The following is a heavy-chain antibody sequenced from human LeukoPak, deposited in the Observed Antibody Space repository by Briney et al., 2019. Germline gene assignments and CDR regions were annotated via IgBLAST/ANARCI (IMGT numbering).Heavy chain of an antibody. CDR3: AKANTMTTFYNWFDP. CDR2: ISGGSGNT. J-gene: IGHJ5*02. D-gene: IGHD3-16*01. Sequence: GGSLRLSCVVSGFTSSTYAMSWVRQAPGKGLEWVSDISGGSGNTYYADSVKGRFTISRDNSKNTVYLQMNSLRAEDTAVYYCAKANTMTTFYNWFDPWGQGTLVTVSS. V-gene: IGHV3-23*01. CDR1: GFTSSTYA.